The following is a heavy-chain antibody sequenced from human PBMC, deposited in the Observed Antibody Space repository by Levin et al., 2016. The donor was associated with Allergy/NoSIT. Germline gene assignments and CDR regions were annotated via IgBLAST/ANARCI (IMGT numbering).Heavy chain of an antibody. J-gene: IGHJ4*02. CDR2: ISNSGDTT. V-gene: IGHV3-23*01. D-gene: IGHD3-10*01. Sequence: VRQAPGKGLEWVSSISNSGDTTYYADSVKGRFTISRDNSKSTLYLQMNSLRAEDTAIYYCAKDPFNYGPFDYWGQGTLVTVSS. CDR3: AKDPFNYGPFDY.